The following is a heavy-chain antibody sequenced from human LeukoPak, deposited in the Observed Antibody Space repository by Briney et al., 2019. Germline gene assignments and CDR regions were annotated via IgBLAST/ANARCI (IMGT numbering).Heavy chain of an antibody. CDR3: ARSAYLDAFDI. D-gene: IGHD2-2*01. J-gene: IGHJ3*02. CDR1: GFTFSSYE. V-gene: IGHV3-48*03. CDR2: ISSSGSTI. Sequence: GGSLRLSCAASGFTFSSYEMNWVRQAPGKGLEWVSYISSSGSTIYYADSVKGRFTISRDNAKNSLYLQMNSLRAEDTAVYYCARSAYLDAFDIWGQGTMVTVSS.